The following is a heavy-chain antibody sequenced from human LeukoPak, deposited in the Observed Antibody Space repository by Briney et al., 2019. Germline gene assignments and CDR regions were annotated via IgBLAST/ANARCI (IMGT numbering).Heavy chain of an antibody. V-gene: IGHV4-39*01. CDR3: ARRYYNASRSIDY. CDR1: GGSSSSRSDY. CDR2: IYYSGST. D-gene: IGHD3-10*01. J-gene: IGHJ4*02. Sequence: SETLSLTFSVSGGSSSSRSDYWGWIRQPPGKGLEWIGSIYYSGSTDYNPSLKSRVTISVDTSKNQFSLKLSSVTAADTAVYYCARRYYNASRSIDYWGQGTLITVSS.